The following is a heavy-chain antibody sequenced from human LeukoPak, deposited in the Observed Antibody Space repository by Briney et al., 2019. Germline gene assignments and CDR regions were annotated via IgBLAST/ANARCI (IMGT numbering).Heavy chain of an antibody. CDR2: IYGSGST. D-gene: IGHD6-13*01. CDR3: ASRIATAGSVDY. Sequence: GGSLRLSCAASGFTVSSNYMSWVRQAPGKGLEWVSVIYGSGSTYYADSVKGRFTISRDNSKNTLHLQMNTLRAEDTAVYYCASRIATAGSVDYWGQGTLVTVSS. J-gene: IGHJ4*02. V-gene: IGHV3-53*01. CDR1: GFTVSSNY.